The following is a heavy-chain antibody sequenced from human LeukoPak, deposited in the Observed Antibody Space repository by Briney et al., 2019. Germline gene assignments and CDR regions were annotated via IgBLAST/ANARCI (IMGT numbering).Heavy chain of an antibody. V-gene: IGHV4-38-2*02. D-gene: IGHD2-2*01. J-gene: IGHJ5*02. Sequence: PSETLSLTCSVSGYSISSGYQWAWIRQSPGKGLEWIGSIFHSGSAHYNPSLKSRVTISVDTSRNQFSLKLNSASATDTAVYYCARDPRWLTPDCTSTSCYENYFDPWGQGTLVTVSS. CDR2: IFHSGSA. CDR1: GYSISSGYQ. CDR3: ARDPRWLTPDCTSTSCYENYFDP.